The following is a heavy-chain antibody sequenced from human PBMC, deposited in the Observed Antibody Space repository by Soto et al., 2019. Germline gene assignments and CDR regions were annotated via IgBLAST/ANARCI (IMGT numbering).Heavy chain of an antibody. V-gene: IGHV1-69*12. J-gene: IGHJ6*02. CDR2: VIPIFGTV. CDR3: AKGAVAGTPTSYYYYGMDV. D-gene: IGHD6-19*01. Sequence: QVQLLQSGAEVKKPGSSVRVSCEASGGTFRTYAISWVRQAPGQGLAWMGEVIPIFGTVNYAQKFQGRVTITADESTNTVYMDLRSLRSEDTAVYYCAKGAVAGTPTSYYYYGMDVWGQGTTVTVSS. CDR1: GGTFRTYA.